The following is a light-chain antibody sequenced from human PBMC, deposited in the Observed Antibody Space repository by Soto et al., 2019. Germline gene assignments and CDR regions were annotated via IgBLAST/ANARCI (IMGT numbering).Light chain of an antibody. CDR3: QQYNSYSPLT. Sequence: DIQMTQSPSTLSASVGDRVTITCRASQSISSWLAWYQQKPGKAPKLLIYDASSLESGVPSRFSGSGSGTEFTLLISSLQPDDFAPYYCQQYNSYSPLTFGGGPKVEIK. V-gene: IGKV1-5*01. CDR1: QSISSW. J-gene: IGKJ4*01. CDR2: DAS.